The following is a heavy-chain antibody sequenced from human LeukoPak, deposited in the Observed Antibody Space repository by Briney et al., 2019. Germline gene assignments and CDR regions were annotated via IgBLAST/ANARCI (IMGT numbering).Heavy chain of an antibody. D-gene: IGHD3-22*01. V-gene: IGHV3-9*01. Sequence: GGSLRLSCAASGFTLDDYGMHWVRQAPGKGLEWVSGISWNSGSIGYADSVKGRFTISRYNAKNPLYLQMNSLRAEDTALYYCAKDNYDGSGYPLGAFDIWGQGTMVTVSS. CDR3: AKDNYDGSGYPLGAFDI. CDR2: ISWNSGSI. CDR1: GFTLDDYG. J-gene: IGHJ3*02.